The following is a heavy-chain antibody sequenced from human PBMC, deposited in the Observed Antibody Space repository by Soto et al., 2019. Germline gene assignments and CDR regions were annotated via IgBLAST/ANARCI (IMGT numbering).Heavy chain of an antibody. Sequence: QVQLVQSGAEVKKPGSSVKVSCKASGGTFSSYAISWVRQAPGQGLEWMGGIIPIFGTANYAQKFQGRVTITEDESTSPAYMELSRLRSEDTAVYYCASLLATVTSLRFSRNQEKTSYYYYGMDVWGQGTTVTVSS. V-gene: IGHV1-69*01. CDR1: GGTFSSYA. D-gene: IGHD4-17*01. CDR3: ASLLATVTSLRFSRNQEKTSYYYYGMDV. CDR2: IIPIFGTA. J-gene: IGHJ6*02.